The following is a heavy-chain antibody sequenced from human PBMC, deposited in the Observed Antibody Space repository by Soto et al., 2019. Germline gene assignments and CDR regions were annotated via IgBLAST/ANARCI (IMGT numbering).Heavy chain of an antibody. CDR3: ARSDTYVPFDH. CDR1: GGSISSGDYY. CDR2: IYYSGFT. J-gene: IGHJ4*02. Sequence: QVQLQESGPGLVKPSQTLSLTCTVSGGSISSGDYYWSWIRQPPGKGLEWIGYIYYSGFTYYNPTLSSRLTMSVDTSKNQFSLKLSSVIAADTAVYYCARSDTYVPFDHWGQGTLVTVSS. D-gene: IGHD2-2*02. V-gene: IGHV4-30-4*01.